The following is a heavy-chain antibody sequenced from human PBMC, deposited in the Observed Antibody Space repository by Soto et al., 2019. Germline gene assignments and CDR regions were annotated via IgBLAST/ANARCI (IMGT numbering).Heavy chain of an antibody. Sequence: GSLRLSCSTSGFTFSTYAMNWVRQAPGKGLEWVSALSGSGGTTYYADSVRGRFTISRDNSKNTLFLQMSSLRAEDTALYYCAKQRAGYGSGSDTFYFDFWGQGTLVTVSS. D-gene: IGHD3-10*01. CDR3: AKQRAGYGSGSDTFYFDF. CDR1: GFTFSTYA. V-gene: IGHV3-23*01. CDR2: LSGSGGTT. J-gene: IGHJ4*02.